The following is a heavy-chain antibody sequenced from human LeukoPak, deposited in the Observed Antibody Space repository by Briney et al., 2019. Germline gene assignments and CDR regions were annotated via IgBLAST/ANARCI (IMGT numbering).Heavy chain of an antibody. V-gene: IGHV3-21*01. Sequence: GGSLRLSCAASGFTFSSYSMNWVRQAPGTGLEWVSSISSSSSYIYYADSVKGRFTISRDNAKNSLYLQMNSLRAEDTAVYYCAREIAVAGTPNWFDPWGQGTLVTVSS. CDR2: ISSSSSYI. J-gene: IGHJ5*02. CDR3: AREIAVAGTPNWFDP. CDR1: GFTFSSYS. D-gene: IGHD6-19*01.